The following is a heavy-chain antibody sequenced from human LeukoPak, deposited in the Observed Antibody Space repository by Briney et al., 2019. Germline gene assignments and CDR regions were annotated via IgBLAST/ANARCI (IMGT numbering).Heavy chain of an antibody. CDR1: GGSFSGYY. CDR2: INHSGST. Sequence: PLETLSLTCAVYGGSFSGYYWSWIRQPPGKGLEWIGEINHSGSTNYNPSLKSRVTISVDTSKNQFSLKLSSVTAADTAVYYCVRGLSWGSSGYYSYWGQGTLVTVSS. V-gene: IGHV4-34*01. J-gene: IGHJ4*02. CDR3: VRGLSWGSSGYYSY. D-gene: IGHD3-22*01.